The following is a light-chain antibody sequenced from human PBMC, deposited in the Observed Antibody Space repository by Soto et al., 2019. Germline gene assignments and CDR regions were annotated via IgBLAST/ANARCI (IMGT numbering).Light chain of an antibody. Sequence: EIVMTQSPATLSVSPGERATLSCRTSQSVNDNLAWYQQNPGQAPRLLIYGASTRATGIPARFSGSGSGTEFTLTISSLQSEDFAVYYCQQYKNWPLTFGGGTKVE. CDR1: QSVNDN. CDR3: QQYKNWPLT. V-gene: IGKV3D-15*01. J-gene: IGKJ4*01. CDR2: GAS.